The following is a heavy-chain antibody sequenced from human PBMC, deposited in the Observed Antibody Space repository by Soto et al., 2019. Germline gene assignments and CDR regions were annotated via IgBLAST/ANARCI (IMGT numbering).Heavy chain of an antibody. CDR3: ARGGIAAAGTATHWFDP. CDR2: IIPIFGTA. Sequence: ASVKVSCKASGCTFSSYAISWVRQAPGQGLEWMGGIIPIFGTANYAQKFQGRVTITADESTSTAYMELSSLRSEDTAVYYCARGGIAAAGTATHWFDPWGQGTLVTVSS. V-gene: IGHV1-69*13. J-gene: IGHJ5*02. D-gene: IGHD6-13*01. CDR1: GCTFSSYA.